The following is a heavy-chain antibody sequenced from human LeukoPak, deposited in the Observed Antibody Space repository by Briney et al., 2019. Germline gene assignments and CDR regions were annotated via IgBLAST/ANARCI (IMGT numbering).Heavy chain of an antibody. D-gene: IGHD1-26*01. Sequence: GGSLRLSCAASGFTFSSYAMNWVRQAPGKGLEWVSSISGSGDDTYYADSVKGRFTISRDNSKNTLYLQMNSLRAEDTAVYYCAKDELGSGSYDAFDIWGQGTMVTVSS. CDR2: ISGSGDDT. CDR3: AKDELGSGSYDAFDI. CDR1: GFTFSSYA. V-gene: IGHV3-23*01. J-gene: IGHJ3*02.